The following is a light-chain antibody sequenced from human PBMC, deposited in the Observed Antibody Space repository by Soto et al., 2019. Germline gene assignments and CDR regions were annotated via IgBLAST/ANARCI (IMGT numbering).Light chain of an antibody. CDR3: QQYGYSPIT. Sequence: EIVLTQSPGTLALSPGGGATLSCRASQSVSRRLAWYQHRPGQSPRLLISGASMRASGVPVRFSGSGSGTDFTLTISRLEPEDFAVYYCQQYGYSPITFGQGTRLEIK. CDR2: GAS. V-gene: IGKV3-20*01. CDR1: QSVSRR. J-gene: IGKJ5*01.